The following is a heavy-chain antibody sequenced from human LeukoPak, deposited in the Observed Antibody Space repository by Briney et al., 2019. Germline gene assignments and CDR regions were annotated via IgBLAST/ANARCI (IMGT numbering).Heavy chain of an antibody. CDR2: IYYSGST. V-gene: IGHV4-59*08. J-gene: IGHJ4*02. CDR1: GGSISSYY. CDR3: ARFSGYFDY. D-gene: IGHD6-25*01. Sequence: PSETLSLTCTVSGGSISSYYWSWIRQPPGKGLKWIGYIYYSGSTNYNPSLKSRVTISVDTSKNQFSLKLSSVTAADTAVYYCARFSGYFDYWGQGTLVTVSS.